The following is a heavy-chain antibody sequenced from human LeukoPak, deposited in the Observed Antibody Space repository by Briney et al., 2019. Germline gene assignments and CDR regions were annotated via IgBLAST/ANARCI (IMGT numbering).Heavy chain of an antibody. CDR3: ARGRGIYCGGDCYRDY. Sequence: PGGSLRLSCAASGFTFSSYAMHWVRQAPGKGLEWVAVISYDGSNKYYADSVKGRFTISRDNSKNTLYLQMNSLRAEDTAVYYCARGRGIYCGGDCYRDYWGQGTLVTVSS. J-gene: IGHJ4*02. D-gene: IGHD2-21*02. V-gene: IGHV3-30-3*01. CDR1: GFTFSSYA. CDR2: ISYDGSNK.